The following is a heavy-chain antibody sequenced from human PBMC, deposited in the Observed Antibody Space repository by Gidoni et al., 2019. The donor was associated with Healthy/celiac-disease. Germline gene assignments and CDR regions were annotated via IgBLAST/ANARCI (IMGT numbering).Heavy chain of an antibody. Sequence: QLQLQESGSGLVKPSQTLSLTCAVSGGSISSGGYSWRWIRQPPGKGLEWIGYIYHSGSTYYNPSLKSRVTISVDRSKNQFSLKLSSVTAADTAVYYCARDGGDSYGYNFDYWGQGTLVTVSS. CDR3: ARDGGDSYGYNFDY. J-gene: IGHJ4*02. V-gene: IGHV4-30-2*01. D-gene: IGHD5-18*01. CDR2: IYHSGST. CDR1: GGSISSGGYS.